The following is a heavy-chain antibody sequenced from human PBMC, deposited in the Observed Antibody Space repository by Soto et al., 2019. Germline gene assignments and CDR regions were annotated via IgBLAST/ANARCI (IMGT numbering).Heavy chain of an antibody. J-gene: IGHJ4*02. Sequence: SQTLSLTCAISGDSVSSNSAAWNWIRQSPSRGLEWLGGTYYRSKWYNDYAVSVKSRITINPDTSKNQFSLQLNSLTPEDTAVYYCARELTIFGVVILDYWGQGTLVTVSS. CDR1: GDSVSSNSAA. D-gene: IGHD3-3*01. V-gene: IGHV6-1*01. CDR2: TYYRSKWYN. CDR3: ARELTIFGVVILDY.